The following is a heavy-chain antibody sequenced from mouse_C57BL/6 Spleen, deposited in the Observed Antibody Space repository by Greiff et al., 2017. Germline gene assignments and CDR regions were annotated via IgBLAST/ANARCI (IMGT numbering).Heavy chain of an antibody. CDR1: GFTFSDYG. CDR2: ISSGSSTI. CDR3: AKPSRVGGAWFAY. V-gene: IGHV5-17*01. Sequence: EVHLVESGGGLVKPGGSLKLSCAASGFTFSDYGMHWVRQAPEKGLEWVAYISSGSSTIYYADTVKGRFTISRDNAKNTLFLQMTSLRSEDTAMYYCAKPSRVGGAWFAYWGQGTLVTVSA. J-gene: IGHJ3*01. D-gene: IGHD1-1*01.